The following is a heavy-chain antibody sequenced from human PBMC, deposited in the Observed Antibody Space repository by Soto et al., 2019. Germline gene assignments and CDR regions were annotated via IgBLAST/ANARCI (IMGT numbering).Heavy chain of an antibody. CDR2: ISYDGSNK. Sequence: QVQLVESGGGVVQPGRSLRLSCAASGFTFSSYAMQWVRQAPGKGLEWVADISYDGSNKYYADSVKGRFTISRDNSKNTLYLQMNSLRDEDTAVYYCATSGGSGWTFDYCGQGSLVTVSS. CDR1: GFTFSSYA. CDR3: ATSGGSGWTFDY. J-gene: IGHJ4*02. D-gene: IGHD6-19*01. V-gene: IGHV3-30-3*01.